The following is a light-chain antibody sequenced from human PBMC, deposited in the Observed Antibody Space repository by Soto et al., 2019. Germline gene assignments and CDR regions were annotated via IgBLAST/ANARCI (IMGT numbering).Light chain of an antibody. J-gene: IGKJ1*01. CDR2: LGS. V-gene: IGKV2-28*01. CDR1: QSLLHSNGYNY. CDR3: MQALQTPPT. Sequence: DIVMTQSPLSLPVTPGEPASISCRSSQSLLHSNGYNYLDWYLQKPGQSPQLLFYLGSSRASGVPDRFSGGGSGTDFTLKISRVEAEDVGIYYCMQALQTPPTFGQGTKVEIK.